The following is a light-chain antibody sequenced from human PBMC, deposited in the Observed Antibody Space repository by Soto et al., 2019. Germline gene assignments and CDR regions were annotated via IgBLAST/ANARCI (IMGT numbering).Light chain of an antibody. J-gene: IGKJ5*01. CDR1: QGIKNR. CDR3: QQAASFPIT. V-gene: IGKV1-12*01. CDR2: TGS. Sequence: SKSGADVSAPTTYRVTISGGASQGIKNRLAWYQQKPGKAPNLLIYTGSSLQSGVPSRFSGSGSGTDFTLTINSLQPEDFATYYCQQAASFPITFGQGTRLEIK.